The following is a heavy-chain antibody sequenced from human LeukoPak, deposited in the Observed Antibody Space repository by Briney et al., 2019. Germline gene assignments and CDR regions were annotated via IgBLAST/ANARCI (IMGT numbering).Heavy chain of an antibody. Sequence: GGSLRLSCAASGSTFSSYAMSWVRQAPGKGLEWVSAINGGGGITYYADSVKGRFTISRDNSKNTLYLQMSSLRAEDTAVYYCAKDTFSESRYGVLDSWGQGTLVTVSS. D-gene: IGHD3-10*01. CDR1: GSTFSSYA. J-gene: IGHJ4*02. CDR3: AKDTFSESRYGVLDS. CDR2: INGGGGIT. V-gene: IGHV3-23*01.